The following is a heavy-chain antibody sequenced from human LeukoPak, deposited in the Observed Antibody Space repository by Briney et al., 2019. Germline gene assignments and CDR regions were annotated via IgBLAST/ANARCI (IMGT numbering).Heavy chain of an antibody. D-gene: IGHD3-22*01. J-gene: IGHJ3*02. Sequence: PGGSLRLSCAASGFTFSSYSMNWVRQAPGKGLEWVSAISGSGGSTYYADSVKGRFTISRDNSKNTLYLQMNSLRAKDTAVYYCAKRYFGHYYDSSGYAFDIWGQGTMVTVSS. V-gene: IGHV3-23*01. CDR3: AKRYFGHYYDSSGYAFDI. CDR2: ISGSGGST. CDR1: GFTFSSYS.